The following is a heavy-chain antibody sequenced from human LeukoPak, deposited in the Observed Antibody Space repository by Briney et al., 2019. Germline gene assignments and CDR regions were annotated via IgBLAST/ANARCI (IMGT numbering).Heavy chain of an antibody. Sequence: GESLKISCKGSGYSFTSCWIGWVRQMPGKGLEWMGIIYPGDSDTRYSPSFQGQVTISADKSISTAYLQWSSLKASDTAIYYCARQDSSSSGAYYFDYWGQGTLVTVSS. CDR3: ARQDSSSSGAYYFDY. CDR2: IYPGDSDT. D-gene: IGHD6-6*01. CDR1: GYSFTSCW. V-gene: IGHV5-51*01. J-gene: IGHJ4*02.